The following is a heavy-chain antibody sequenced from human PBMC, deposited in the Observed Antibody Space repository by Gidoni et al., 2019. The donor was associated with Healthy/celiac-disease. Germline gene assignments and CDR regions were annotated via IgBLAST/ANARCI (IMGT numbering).Heavy chain of an antibody. J-gene: IGHJ4*02. CDR3: ARLVPAAKTVFDY. CDR2: IYYSGST. CDR1: GGSISSRSYY. Sequence: QLQLQEWGPGLVKPSETLSLTCTVSGGSISSRSYYWGWIRQPPGKGLEWIGSIYYSGSTYYNPSLKSRVTISVDTSKNQFSLKLSSVTAADTAVYYCARLVPAAKTVFDYWGQGTLVTVSS. D-gene: IGHD2-2*01. V-gene: IGHV4-39*07.